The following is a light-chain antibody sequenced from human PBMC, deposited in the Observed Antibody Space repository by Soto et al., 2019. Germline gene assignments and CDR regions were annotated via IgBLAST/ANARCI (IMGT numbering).Light chain of an antibody. CDR2: GAS. V-gene: IGKV3-20*01. Sequence: EIVLTQSPGTLSLSPGERATLSCRASQSLSSNYLAWYQQRPGQSPRLLVYGASSRAAGIPDRFSGSGFGTGFARTISRLEPEDAAVYYCHQDDNAPFTFGPGTRVGIK. J-gene: IGKJ3*01. CDR1: QSLSSNY. CDR3: HQDDNAPFT.